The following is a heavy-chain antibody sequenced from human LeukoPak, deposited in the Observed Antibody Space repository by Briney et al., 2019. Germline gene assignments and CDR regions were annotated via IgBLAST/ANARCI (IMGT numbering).Heavy chain of an antibody. CDR1: GFTFSSYS. J-gene: IGHJ6*02. V-gene: IGHV3-21*01. D-gene: IGHD6-19*01. CDR2: ISSSSSYI. Sequence: GGSLRLSCAASGFTFSSYSMNWVRQAPGKGLEWVSSISSSSSYIYYADSVKGRFTISRDNAKTSLYPQMNSLRAEDTAVYYCAREREVQWLTPLSSYYYYGMDVWGQGTTVTVSS. CDR3: AREREVQWLTPLSSYYYYGMDV.